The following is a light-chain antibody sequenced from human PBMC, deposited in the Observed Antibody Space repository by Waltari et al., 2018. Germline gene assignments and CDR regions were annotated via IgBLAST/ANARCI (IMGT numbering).Light chain of an antibody. Sequence: QTVVTQEPSLSVYPGGTVPLTCALSSGSLSSPSYARRYQQSPGQTPRTLVYKANIRSSGVPDRFSGSVLGNKAVLIITGAQAEDESTYYCLLYMGSGIWVFGGGTKLTVL. V-gene: IGLV8-61*01. CDR1: SGSLSSPSY. CDR2: KAN. J-gene: IGLJ3*02. CDR3: LLYMGSGIWV.